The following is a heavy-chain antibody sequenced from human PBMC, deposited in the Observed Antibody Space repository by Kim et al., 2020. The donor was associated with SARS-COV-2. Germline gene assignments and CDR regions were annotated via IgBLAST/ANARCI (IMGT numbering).Heavy chain of an antibody. J-gene: IGHJ6*01. D-gene: IGHD3-3*01. CDR1: GFTFSSYG. Sequence: GGSLRLSCAASGFTFSSYGMHWVRQAPGKGLEWVAVISYDGSNKYYADSVKGRFTISRDNSKNTLYLQMNSLRAEDTAVYYCAKKARYDFWSGPDPYYYG. V-gene: IGHV3-30*18. CDR2: ISYDGSNK. CDR3: AKKARYDFWSGPDPYYYG.